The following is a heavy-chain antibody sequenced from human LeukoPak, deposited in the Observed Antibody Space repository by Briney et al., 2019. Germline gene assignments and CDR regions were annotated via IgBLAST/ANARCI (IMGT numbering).Heavy chain of an antibody. CDR2: ISQSGTT. D-gene: IGHD3-3*01. V-gene: IGHV4-34*01. Sequence: SETLSLTCAVSHESFSEHYWNWIRQPPGKGLEWIGEISQSGTTHYNPSLKSRVTISVDTSENQLFLGVTSVTAADTAVYYCARGPTTSGVGAFDYWGQGTLVTVSS. CDR3: ARGPTTSGVGAFDY. CDR1: HESFSEHY. J-gene: IGHJ4*02.